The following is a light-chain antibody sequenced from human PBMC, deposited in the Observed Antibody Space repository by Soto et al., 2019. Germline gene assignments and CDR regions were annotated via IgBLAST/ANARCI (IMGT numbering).Light chain of an antibody. V-gene: IGLV2-14*01. CDR2: EVS. CDR1: SSDVGGYNY. J-gene: IGLJ3*02. Sequence: QSVLTQPASVSGSPGQSITISCTGTSSDVGGYNYVSWYQQHPGKAPKLMIYEVSNRPSGVSNRFSGSKSGNTASLTISGLQAEDEADYYCSSYTRSSTRVFGGGTTPTVL. CDR3: SSYTRSSTRV.